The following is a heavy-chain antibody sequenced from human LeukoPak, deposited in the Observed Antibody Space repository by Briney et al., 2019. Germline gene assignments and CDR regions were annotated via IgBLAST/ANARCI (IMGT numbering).Heavy chain of an antibody. J-gene: IGHJ4*02. V-gene: IGHV3-64*01. Sequence: GRSLRLSCAASGFTFSSYGMHWVRQAPGKGLEYVSAITSDGYPYYANFLKDRFTVSRDNSKNTLYLQVGSLRIEDMAVYYCARGLSGSSSHWGQGTLVTVSS. CDR2: ITSDGYP. D-gene: IGHD2-15*01. CDR1: GFTFSSYG. CDR3: ARGLSGSSSH.